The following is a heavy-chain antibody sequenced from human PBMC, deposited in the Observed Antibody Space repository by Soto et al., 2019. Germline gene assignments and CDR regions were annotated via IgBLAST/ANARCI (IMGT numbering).Heavy chain of an antibody. CDR2: IYSGGST. CDR1: GFTVSSNY. Sequence: EVQLVESGGGLIQPGGSLRLSCAASGFTVSSNYMSWVRQAPGKGLEWVSVIYSGGSTYYADSVKGRFTISRDNSKNTLYRQMNSLRAEDTAVYYCARAGASTSTYYYDSSGYGYDYWGQGTLVTVSS. V-gene: IGHV3-53*01. J-gene: IGHJ4*02. CDR3: ARAGASTSTYYYDSSGYGYDY. D-gene: IGHD3-22*01.